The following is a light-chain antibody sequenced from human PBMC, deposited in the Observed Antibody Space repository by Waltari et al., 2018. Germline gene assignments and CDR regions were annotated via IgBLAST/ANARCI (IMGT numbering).Light chain of an antibody. CDR1: SSNIGAGYD. V-gene: IGLV1-40*01. Sequence: QSVLTQPPSVSGAPGQRVTISCTGNSSNIGAGYDVHWYQQLPETAPKLLIYTTNHRPSGGPDRFSGSKSGTSASLAITGLQAEDEAHYHCQSYDNSLSGVVFGGGTKLTVL. J-gene: IGLJ2*01. CDR2: TTN. CDR3: QSYDNSLSGVV.